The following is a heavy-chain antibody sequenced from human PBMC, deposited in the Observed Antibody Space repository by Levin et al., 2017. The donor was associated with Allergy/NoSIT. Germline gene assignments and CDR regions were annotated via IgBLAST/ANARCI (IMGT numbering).Heavy chain of an antibody. CDR2: INSDGSST. D-gene: IGHD3-10*01. Sequence: GESLKISCAASGFTFSSYWMHWVRQAPGKGLVWVSRINSDGSSTSYADSVKGRFTISRDNAKNTLYLQMNSLRAEDTAVYYCAKSWVGVGWGAEIPFYYGMDVWGQGTTVTVSS. V-gene: IGHV3-74*01. CDR1: GFTFSSYW. J-gene: IGHJ6*02. CDR3: AKSWVGVGWGAEIPFYYGMDV.